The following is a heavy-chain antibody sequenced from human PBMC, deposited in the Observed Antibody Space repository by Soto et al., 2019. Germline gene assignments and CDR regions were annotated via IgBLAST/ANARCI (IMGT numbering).Heavy chain of an antibody. CDR3: ARGIQLWPITYYFDY. J-gene: IGHJ4*02. D-gene: IGHD5-18*01. Sequence: SETLSLTCTVSGGSISSSSFHWGWIRQPAGKGLEWIGSIYYSGSTYYSPSLKSRVTISVDTSKNQFSLKLSSVTAADTAVYYCARGIQLWPITYYFDYWGQGTLVTVSS. V-gene: IGHV4-39*01. CDR2: IYYSGST. CDR1: GGSISSSSFH.